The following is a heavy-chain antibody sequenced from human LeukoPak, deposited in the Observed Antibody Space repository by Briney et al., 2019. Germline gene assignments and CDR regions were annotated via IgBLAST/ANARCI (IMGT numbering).Heavy chain of an antibody. D-gene: IGHD4-17*01. CDR3: ARGPRAVTTYYYYYMDV. J-gene: IGHJ6*03. CDR1: GFTLDDYG. V-gene: IGHV3-20*04. CDR2: INWNGGST. Sequence: GGSLRLSCAASGFTLDDYGTSWVRQAPGKGLEWVSGINWNGGSTGYVDSVKGRFTISRDNAKNSLYLQMNSLRAEDTALYYCARGPRAVTTYYYYYMDVWGKGTTVTVSS.